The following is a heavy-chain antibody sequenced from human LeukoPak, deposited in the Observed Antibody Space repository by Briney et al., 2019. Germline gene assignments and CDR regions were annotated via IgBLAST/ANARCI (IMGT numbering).Heavy chain of an antibody. V-gene: IGHV3-20*04. CDR2: INWNGGST. J-gene: IGHJ4*02. CDR1: GFTFDDYG. D-gene: IGHD1-26*01. Sequence: GGSLRLSCAASGFTFDDYGMSWVRQAPGKGLEWVSGINWNGGSTGYADSVKGRFIISRDNAKNSLYLQMNSLRAEDTALYYCARDLFSTGRRTSGSYLDYWGQGTLVTVSS. CDR3: ARDLFSTGRRTSGSYLDY.